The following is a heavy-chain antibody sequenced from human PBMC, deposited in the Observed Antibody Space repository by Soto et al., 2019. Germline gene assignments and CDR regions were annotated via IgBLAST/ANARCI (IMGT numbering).Heavy chain of an antibody. V-gene: IGHV3-74*01. Sequence: PGGSLRLSCVASEFTFSSYWMHWVRQVPGKGLVWVSRLNEDGSFTTYADSVKGRFTISRDNAKKTLYLQMNSLRAEDTAVYYCARDLSGRADVWGQGTTVTV. CDR2: LNEDGSFT. D-gene: IGHD3-10*01. J-gene: IGHJ6*02. CDR1: EFTFSSYW. CDR3: ARDLSGRADV.